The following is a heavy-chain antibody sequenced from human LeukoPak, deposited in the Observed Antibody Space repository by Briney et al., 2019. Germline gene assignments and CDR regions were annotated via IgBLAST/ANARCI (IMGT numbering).Heavy chain of an antibody. J-gene: IGHJ5*02. CDR3: VRHTA. D-gene: IGHD5-18*01. CDR2: INHSGST. V-gene: IGHV4-34*01. Sequence: PSETLSLTCAVYGGSFSGYYWSWIRQPPGKGLEWIGEINHSGSTNYNPSLESRVTISVDTSKNQFSLKLSSVTAADTAVYYCVRHTAWGQGTLVTVSS. CDR1: GGSFSGYY.